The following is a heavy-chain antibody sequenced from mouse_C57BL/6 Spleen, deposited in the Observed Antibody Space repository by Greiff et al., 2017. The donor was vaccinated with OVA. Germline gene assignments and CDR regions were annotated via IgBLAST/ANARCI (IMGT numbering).Heavy chain of an antibody. CDR2: ISSGGDYI. V-gene: IGHV5-9-1*02. D-gene: IGHD1-2*01. Sequence: DVKLVESGAGLVKPGGSLKLSCAASGFTFSSYAMSWVRQTPEKRLEWVAYISSGGDYIYYADTVKGRFTISRDNARNTLYLQMSSLKSEDTAMDYCTRDSSSYYAMDYWGQGTSVTVSS. J-gene: IGHJ4*01. CDR3: TRDSSSYYAMDY. CDR1: GFTFSSYA.